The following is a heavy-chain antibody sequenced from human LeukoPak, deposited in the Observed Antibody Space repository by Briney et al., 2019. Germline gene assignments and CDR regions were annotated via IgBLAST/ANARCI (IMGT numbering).Heavy chain of an antibody. D-gene: IGHD2-2*01. J-gene: IGHJ3*02. CDR1: GYSIGSDYY. CDR3: ARQGLGYCSSTSCYHSHDAFDI. Sequence: PSETLSLTCAVSGYSIGSDYYWGWIRQPPGKGLEWIGSIYHSGSTYYNPSLKSRVTISVDTSKNQFSLKLSSVTAADTAVYYCARQGLGYCSSTSCYHSHDAFDIWGQGSMVTVSS. V-gene: IGHV4-38-2*01. CDR2: IYHSGST.